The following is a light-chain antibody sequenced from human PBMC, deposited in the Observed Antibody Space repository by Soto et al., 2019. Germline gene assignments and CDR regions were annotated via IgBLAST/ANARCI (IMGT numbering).Light chain of an antibody. CDR2: EVS. CDR3: SSYTSSSTRV. Sequence: QSVLTQPASVSGSPGQSITISCTGTSSDVGGYNYVSWYQQHPGKAPELIIYEVSLRPSGVSNRFSGSKSGNTASLTISGLQAEDDADYYCSSYTSSSTRVFGGGTKLTVL. J-gene: IGLJ3*02. CDR1: SSDVGGYNY. V-gene: IGLV2-14*01.